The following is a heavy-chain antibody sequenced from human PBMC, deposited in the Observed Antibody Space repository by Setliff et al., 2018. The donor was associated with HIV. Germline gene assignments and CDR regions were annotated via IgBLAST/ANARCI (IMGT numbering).Heavy chain of an antibody. CDR2: IDSSGAT. J-gene: IGHJ4*02. Sequence: PSETLSLTCTVAGGAITSGDFYWSWIRQSAGKRLEWIGHIDSSGATNYNPSLKSRVTISVDTSMNQFSLRLTSVTAADTAAYFCARVYTGSGSFPFDYWGQGTLVTVSS. CDR1: GGAITSGDFY. V-gene: IGHV4-61*09. D-gene: IGHD3-10*01. CDR3: ARVYTGSGSFPFDY.